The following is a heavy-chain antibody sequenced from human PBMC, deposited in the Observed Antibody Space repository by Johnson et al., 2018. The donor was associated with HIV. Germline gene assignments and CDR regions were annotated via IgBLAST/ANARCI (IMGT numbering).Heavy chain of an antibody. CDR2: IKSKTDGGTT. CDR3: TAHYRNAFDI. J-gene: IGHJ3*02. CDR1: GFSFSNAW. D-gene: IGHD1-26*01. Sequence: VQLVESGGGLVKPGESLRLSCAASGFSFSNAWMNWVRQAPGKGLEWVGRIKSKTDGGTTDYAAPVKGRFTLSRDDSKNTLFLQMNSLKTEDTALYYCTAHYRNAFDIWGQGTMGTVSS. V-gene: IGHV3-15*01.